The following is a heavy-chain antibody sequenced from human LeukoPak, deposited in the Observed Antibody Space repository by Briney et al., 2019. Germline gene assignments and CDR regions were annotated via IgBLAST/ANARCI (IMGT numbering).Heavy chain of an antibody. Sequence: PSETLSLTCSVSGGSISSYYWSWIRQTPGKGLEWFGYVYYSGSTNYNPSFKSRVTISVDTSKNQFSLKLTSVTAAGTAIYYCARDVGHSGSAMYYFDHWGQGTLVTVSS. CDR1: GGSISSYY. J-gene: IGHJ4*02. CDR2: VYYSGST. D-gene: IGHD5-12*01. CDR3: ARDVGHSGSAMYYFDH. V-gene: IGHV4-59*01.